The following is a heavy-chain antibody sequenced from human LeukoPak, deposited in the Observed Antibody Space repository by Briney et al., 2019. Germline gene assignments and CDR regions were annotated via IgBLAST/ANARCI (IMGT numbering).Heavy chain of an antibody. CDR1: GGSISSSSYY. CDR2: IYHSGST. J-gene: IGHJ4*02. V-gene: IGHV4-39*07. Sequence: ASETLSLTCTVSGGSISSSSYYWGWIRQPPGKGLEWIGEIYHSGSTNYNPSLKSRVTISVDKSKNQFSLKLSSVTAADTAVYYCARDPANCSSTSCYSFDYWGQGTLVTVSS. D-gene: IGHD2-2*01. CDR3: ARDPANCSSTSCYSFDY.